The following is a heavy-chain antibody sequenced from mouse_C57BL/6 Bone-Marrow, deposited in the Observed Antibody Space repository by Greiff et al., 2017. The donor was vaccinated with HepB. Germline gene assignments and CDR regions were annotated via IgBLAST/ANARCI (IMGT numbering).Heavy chain of an antibody. J-gene: IGHJ2*01. CDR2: ISSGGDYI. Sequence: EVKLVESGEGLVKPGGSLKLSCAASGFTLSSYAMSWVRQTPEKRLEWVAYISSGGDYIYYADTVKGRFTISRDNARNTLYLQMSSLKSEDTAMYYCTRDPTYYYGSGGYFDYWGQGTTLTVSS. V-gene: IGHV5-9-1*02. CDR1: GFTLSSYA. D-gene: IGHD1-1*01. CDR3: TRDPTYYYGSGGYFDY.